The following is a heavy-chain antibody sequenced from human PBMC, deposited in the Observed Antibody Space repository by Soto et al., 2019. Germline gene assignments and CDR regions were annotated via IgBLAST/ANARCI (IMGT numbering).Heavy chain of an antibody. CDR3: ARRSIVVVVAASGPHYYYYGMDV. CDR1: GGTFSSYA. D-gene: IGHD2-15*01. V-gene: IGHV1-69*13. Sequence: SVKVSCKASGGTFSSYAISWVRQAPGQGLEWMGVIIPIFGTANYAQKFQGRVTITADESTSTAYMELSSLRPEDTAVYYCARRSIVVVVAASGPHYYYYGMDVWGQGTTVTVSS. CDR2: IIPIFGTA. J-gene: IGHJ6*02.